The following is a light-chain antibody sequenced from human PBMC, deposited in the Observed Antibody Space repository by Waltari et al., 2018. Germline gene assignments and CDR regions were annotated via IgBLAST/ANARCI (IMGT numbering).Light chain of an antibody. CDR1: QSVDFQ. J-gene: IGKJ4*01. Sequence: EIVLTQSPATLSLSPGERVTLSCRASQSVDFQLAWYQQRPGQAPRLLISDASDRATGIPARFSGSGSGTDFTLTISSLEPEDIAVYYCQQRHSWPLTFGGGTKVEFK. V-gene: IGKV3-11*01. CDR3: QQRHSWPLT. CDR2: DAS.